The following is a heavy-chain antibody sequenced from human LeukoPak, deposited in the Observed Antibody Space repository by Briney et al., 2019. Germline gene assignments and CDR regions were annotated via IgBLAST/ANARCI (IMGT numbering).Heavy chain of an antibody. CDR3: ARVRSYSGYDFFDY. CDR2: IYYSGSS. J-gene: IGHJ4*02. D-gene: IGHD5-12*01. Sequence: KPSETLSLTCTVSGGSISSYYWSWIRQPPGQGLEWIGYIYYSGSSNYTPSLKSRVTISVDTSKNQFSLKLSSVTAADTAVYYCARVRSYSGYDFFDYWGQGTLVTVSS. V-gene: IGHV4-59*01. CDR1: GGSISSYY.